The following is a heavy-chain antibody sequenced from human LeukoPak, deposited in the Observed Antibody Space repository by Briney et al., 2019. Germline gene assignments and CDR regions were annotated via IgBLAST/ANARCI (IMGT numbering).Heavy chain of an antibody. CDR1: GFTFSSYW. V-gene: IGHV3-7*01. CDR3: ARDDCSSISCYHNWFDP. D-gene: IGHD2-2*01. J-gene: IGHJ5*02. CDR2: IKQDGSEK. Sequence: GGSLRLSCAASGFTFSSYWMSWVRQAPGKGLAWVGNIKQDGSEKYYVDSVKGRFTISRDNAKHSLYLQMNSLRAEDTAVYYCARDDCSSISCYHNWFDPWGQGTLVTVSS.